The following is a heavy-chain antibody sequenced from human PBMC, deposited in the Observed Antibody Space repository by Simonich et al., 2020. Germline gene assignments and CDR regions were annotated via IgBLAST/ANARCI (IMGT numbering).Heavy chain of an antibody. CDR2: ISWNSGSI. V-gene: IGHV3-9*01. CDR3: AKDMGYCSGGSCYYFDY. CDR1: GFTFDDYA. Sequence: EVQLVESGGGLVQPGRSLRLSCAASGFTFDDYALHWVRQAPGRCLECVSGISWNSGSIGYAYSCKGRFTISRDNAKNSLYLQMNSLRAEDTALYYCAKDMGYCSGGSCYYFDYWGQGTLVTVSS. D-gene: IGHD2-15*01. J-gene: IGHJ4*02.